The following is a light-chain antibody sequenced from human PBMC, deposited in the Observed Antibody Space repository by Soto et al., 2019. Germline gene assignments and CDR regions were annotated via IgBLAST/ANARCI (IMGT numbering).Light chain of an antibody. J-gene: IGKJ1*01. CDR3: QQYVSAPLP. CDR2: GAS. Sequence: EIVLTQSPGTLSLSPGERATLSCRASQSVSSSYVAWYQQKPGQAPRLLIYGASSRATGIPDRFSGSGSGTDFTLTISRLEPEDFAVYYCQQYVSAPLPFGHGTKVAMK. V-gene: IGKV3-20*01. CDR1: QSVSSSY.